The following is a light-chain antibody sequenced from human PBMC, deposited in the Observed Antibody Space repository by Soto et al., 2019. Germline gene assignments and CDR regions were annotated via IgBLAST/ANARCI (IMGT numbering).Light chain of an antibody. Sequence: EIPLTQSPSSLAASVGDRLTLTCRASRNVSIYLNWYQHKPGKGPTLLIHATSNLQIGVPSRFSGSGSGTEFTLPISSLEPEDFGTYYCQQSYKMPAFGQGKRL. CDR1: RNVSIY. J-gene: IGKJ5*01. CDR3: QQSYKMPA. CDR2: ATS. V-gene: IGKV1-39*01.